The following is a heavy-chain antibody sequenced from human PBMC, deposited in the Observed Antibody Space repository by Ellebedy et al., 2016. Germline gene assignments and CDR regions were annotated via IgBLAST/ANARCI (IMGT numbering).Heavy chain of an antibody. CDR3: ARAVARYFDY. D-gene: IGHD5-12*01. Sequence: GGSLRLSCEASGFTFSDYWMGWVRQAPGKGLEWVALFSSDGRTTYYADSVKGRFTISRDNSMNTLSLEMSSLRPEDTAVYYCARAVARYFDYWGQGMLVTVSS. V-gene: IGHV3-30*03. CDR2: FSSDGRTT. J-gene: IGHJ4*02. CDR1: GFTFSDYW.